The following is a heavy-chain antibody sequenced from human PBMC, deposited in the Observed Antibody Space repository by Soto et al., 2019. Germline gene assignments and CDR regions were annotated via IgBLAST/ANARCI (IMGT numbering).Heavy chain of an antibody. CDR3: ARRSLLVGLDV. CDR2: IYYSGST. D-gene: IGHD2-8*01. V-gene: IGHV4-39*01. Sequence: QLQLQEPGPGLVKPSETLSLTCTVSGGSISSSSYYWGWIRQPPGKGLEWIGSIYYSGSTYYNPSLKSRVTISVDTSKNQFSLKLSSVTAADTAVYYCARRSLLVGLDVWGQGTTVTVSS. J-gene: IGHJ6*02. CDR1: GGSISSSSYY.